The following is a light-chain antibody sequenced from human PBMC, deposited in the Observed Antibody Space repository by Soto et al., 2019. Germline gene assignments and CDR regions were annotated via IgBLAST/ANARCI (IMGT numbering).Light chain of an antibody. CDR3: QQYGNLYT. V-gene: IGKV3-20*01. CDR2: GAS. Sequence: EIVLTQSPGTLSLSPGERATLYCRASQSVPSNYLAWYQHKPGQAPRLLIHGASSRATGIPDRFSGSGSGTDFTLTISRLEPEDLAVYYCQQYGNLYTFGQGTKLEIK. J-gene: IGKJ2*01. CDR1: QSVPSNY.